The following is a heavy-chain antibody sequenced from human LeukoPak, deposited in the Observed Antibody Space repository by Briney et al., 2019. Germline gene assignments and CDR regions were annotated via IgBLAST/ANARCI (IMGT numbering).Heavy chain of an antibody. V-gene: IGHV4-34*01. J-gene: IGHJ5*02. Sequence: SETLSLTCAVYGGSFSGYYWSWIRQPPGKGLEWIGEINHSGSTNYNPSLKSRVTISVDTSKNQFSLKLSSATAADTAVYYCARVGGGSYINWFDPWGQGTLVTVSS. D-gene: IGHD1-26*01. CDR3: ARVGGGSYINWFDP. CDR1: GGSFSGYY. CDR2: INHSGST.